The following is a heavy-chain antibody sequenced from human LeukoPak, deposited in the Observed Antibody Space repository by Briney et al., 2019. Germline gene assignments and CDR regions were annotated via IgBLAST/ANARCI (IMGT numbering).Heavy chain of an antibody. CDR3: ASPGYSYGYTPFDY. V-gene: IGHV3-21*01. Sequence: PGGSLRLSCAASGFTFSSYSMNRVRQAPGKGLEWVSSISSSSSYIYYADSVKGRFTISRDNAKNSLYLQMNSLRAEDTAVYYCASPGYSYGYTPFDYWGQGTLVTVSS. CDR2: ISSSSSYI. J-gene: IGHJ4*02. CDR1: GFTFSSYS. D-gene: IGHD5-18*01.